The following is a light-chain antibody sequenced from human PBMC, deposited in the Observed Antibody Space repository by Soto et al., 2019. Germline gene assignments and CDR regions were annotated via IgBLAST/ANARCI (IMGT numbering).Light chain of an antibody. CDR1: SNDVGGYNY. Sequence: QSALTQPASVSGSPGQSISISCTGTSNDVGGYNYVSWYQHHPGKAPKLMIYEVSYRPSGVSDRFSGSKSGNTASLTISGLQAEDEADYYCFSYTSSNTRVFGGGTQLTVL. V-gene: IGLV2-14*01. J-gene: IGLJ3*02. CDR2: EVS. CDR3: FSYTSSNTRV.